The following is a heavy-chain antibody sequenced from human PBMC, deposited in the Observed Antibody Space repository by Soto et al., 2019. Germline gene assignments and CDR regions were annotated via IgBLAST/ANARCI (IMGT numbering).Heavy chain of an antibody. CDR1: GFTFSSYG. CDR2: ISYDGSNK. CDR3: ARDSDGGSSTSRAVDY. J-gene: IGHJ4*02. V-gene: IGHV3-30*03. Sequence: QVQLVESGGGVVQPGRSLRLSCAASGFTFSSYGMHWVRQAPGKGLEWVAVISYDGSNKYYADSVKGRFTISRDNSKNTLYLQMNSLRAEDTAVYYCARDSDGGSSTSRAVDYWGQGTLVTVSS. D-gene: IGHD6-13*01.